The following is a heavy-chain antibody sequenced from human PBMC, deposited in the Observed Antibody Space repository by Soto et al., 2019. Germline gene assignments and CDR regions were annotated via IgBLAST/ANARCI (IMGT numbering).Heavy chain of an antibody. J-gene: IGHJ6*02. CDR3: ARADYYYGMDV. CDR1: GFTFSSYE. V-gene: IGHV3-48*03. Sequence: PXEALSLSCAASGFTFSSYEMNWVRQAPGKGLEWVSYISSSGSTIYYADSVKGRFTISRDNAKNSLYLQMNSLRAEDTAVYYCARADYYYGMDVWGQGTTVTVSS. CDR2: ISSSGSTI.